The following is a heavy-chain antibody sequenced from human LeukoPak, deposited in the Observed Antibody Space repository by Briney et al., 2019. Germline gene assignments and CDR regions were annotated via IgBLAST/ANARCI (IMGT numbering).Heavy chain of an antibody. Sequence: SGTLSLTCAVSGYSISSGYYWGWIRQPPGKGLEWIGSIYHSGSTYYNPSLKSRVTISVDTSKNQFSLKLSSVTAADTAVYYCARLITGTTTAFDIWGQGTMVTVSS. CDR2: IYHSGST. J-gene: IGHJ3*02. D-gene: IGHD1-7*01. V-gene: IGHV4-38-2*01. CDR3: ARLITGTTTAFDI. CDR1: GYSISSGYY.